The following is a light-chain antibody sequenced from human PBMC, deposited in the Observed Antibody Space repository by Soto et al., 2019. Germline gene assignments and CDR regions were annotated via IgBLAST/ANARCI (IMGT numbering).Light chain of an antibody. Sequence: EIVLTQSPGTLSLSPGERATLSCRARQSVSSSYLAWYQQKPGQAPRLLIYGASSRATGIPDRFSGSGSGTEFTLTISRLEPEDFAMYYCQQYGSSPRTFGQGTKVDIK. CDR3: QQYGSSPRT. J-gene: IGKJ1*01. V-gene: IGKV3-20*01. CDR1: QSVSSSY. CDR2: GAS.